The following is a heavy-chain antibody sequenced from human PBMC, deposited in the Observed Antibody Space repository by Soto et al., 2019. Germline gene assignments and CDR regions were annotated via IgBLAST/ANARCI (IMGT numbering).Heavy chain of an antibody. CDR1: GFTVSSNY. V-gene: IGHV3-53*04. CDR2: IYSGGST. CDR3: ASMTTVTQFDY. J-gene: IGHJ4*02. Sequence: EVQLVESGGGLVQPGGSLRLSCAASGFTVSSNYMSWVRQAPGKGLEWVSVIYSGGSTYYADSVKGRFTISRHNSKNMLYLQMNSLRAEDTAVYYCASMTTVTQFDYWGQGTLVTVSS. D-gene: IGHD4-17*01.